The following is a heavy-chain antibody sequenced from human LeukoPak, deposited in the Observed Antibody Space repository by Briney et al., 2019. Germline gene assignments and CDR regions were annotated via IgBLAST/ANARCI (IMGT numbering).Heavy chain of an antibody. CDR3: AKYRDGAWTKPNDF. CDR2: VGSGMTT. V-gene: IGHV3-23*01. D-gene: IGHD3-16*02. J-gene: IGHJ4*02. CDR1: GFTFTSHT. Sequence: SGGSLRLSCEASGFTFTSHTMSWVRQVPEKGLEWVSSVGSGMTTFYADSVKGRFTISRGNPKNMLYLQMNSLRAEDTGIYYCAKYRDGAWTKPNDFWGQGTLVIVFS.